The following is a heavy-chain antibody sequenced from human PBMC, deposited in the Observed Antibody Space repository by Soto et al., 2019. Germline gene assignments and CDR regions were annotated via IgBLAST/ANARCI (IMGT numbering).Heavy chain of an antibody. Sequence: QVQLQESGPGLVKPSGTLSLTCAVSSGSISSSNWWSWVRQPPGKGLEWIGEIYHSGSTNYNPSLKSRVTISVDNAKNQFSLKLSYVAAEYTAVYYCAREGFYCSSTSCKGWFDPWGQGTLVTVSS. CDR3: AREGFYCSSTSCKGWFDP. V-gene: IGHV4-4*02. CDR2: IYHSGST. J-gene: IGHJ5*02. CDR1: SGSISSSNW. D-gene: IGHD2-2*01.